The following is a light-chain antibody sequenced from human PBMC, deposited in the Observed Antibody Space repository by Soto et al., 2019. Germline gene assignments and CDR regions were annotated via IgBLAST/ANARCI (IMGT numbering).Light chain of an antibody. CDR3: QQSYSTPLT. CDR2: AAS. CDR1: QSISSD. V-gene: IGKV1-39*01. J-gene: IGKJ4*01. Sequence: DIQMTQSPSSLSASVGDRVPITCRSSQSISSDLNWYQQKPGKAPKLLIYAASSLQSGVPSRFSGSGSGTDVTLTISSLQPEAFATSDCQQSYSTPLTCGGGTEVEIK.